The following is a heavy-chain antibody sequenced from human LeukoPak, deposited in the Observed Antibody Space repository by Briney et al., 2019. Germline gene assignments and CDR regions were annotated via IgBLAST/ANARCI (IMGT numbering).Heavy chain of an antibody. CDR3: ARDFRIAVAPDAFDI. CDR1: GYTFTSYG. Sequence: ASVKVSCKASGYTFTSYGISWVRQAPGQGLEWMGWISACNGNTNYAQKLQGRVTMATDTSTSTAYMELRSLRSDDTAVYYCARDFRIAVAPDAFDIWGQGTMVTVSS. D-gene: IGHD6-19*01. J-gene: IGHJ3*02. V-gene: IGHV1-18*01. CDR2: ISACNGNT.